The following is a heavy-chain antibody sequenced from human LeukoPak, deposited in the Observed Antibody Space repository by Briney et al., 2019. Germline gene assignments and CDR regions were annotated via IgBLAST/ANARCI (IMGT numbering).Heavy chain of an antibody. D-gene: IGHD2-15*01. CDR1: GYTFTSYG. CDR2: ISAYNGNT. V-gene: IGHV1-18*01. Sequence: AASVKVSCKASGYTFTSYGISWVRQAPGQGLEWMGWISAYNGNTNYAQKLQGRVTMTTDTSTSTAYMELRSLRSDDTAVYYCARVAVGYSSGGSCHWFDPWGQGTLVTVSS. J-gene: IGHJ5*02. CDR3: ARVAVGYSSGGSCHWFDP.